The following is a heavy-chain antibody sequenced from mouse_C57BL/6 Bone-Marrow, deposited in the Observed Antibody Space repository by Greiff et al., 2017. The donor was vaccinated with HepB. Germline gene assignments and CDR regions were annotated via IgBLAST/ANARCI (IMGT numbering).Heavy chain of an antibody. CDR1: GFTFSDFY. CDR3: ARDALLLGYAMDY. V-gene: IGHV7-1*01. J-gene: IGHJ4*01. Sequence: EVKLVESGGGLVQSGRSLRLSCATSGFTFSDFYMEWVRQAPGKGLEWIAASRNKANDYTTEYSASVKGRFIVSRDTSQSILYLQMNALRAEDTAIYYCARDALLLGYAMDYWGQGTSVTVSS. CDR2: SRNKANDYTT. D-gene: IGHD2-10*01.